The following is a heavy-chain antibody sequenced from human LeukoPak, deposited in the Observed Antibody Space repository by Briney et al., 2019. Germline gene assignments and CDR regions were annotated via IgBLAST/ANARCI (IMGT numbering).Heavy chain of an antibody. CDR3: VSYDSSGSDAFDI. Sequence: GGSLRLSCAASGFTFSDHYMDWVRQAPGKGLEWVGRTRNKANSYTTEYAASVKGRFTISRDDSKNSLYLQMNGLKTEDTAVYYCVSYDSSGSDAFDIWGQGTMVTVSS. CDR1: GFTFSDHY. J-gene: IGHJ3*02. CDR2: TRNKANSYTT. V-gene: IGHV3-72*01. D-gene: IGHD3-22*01.